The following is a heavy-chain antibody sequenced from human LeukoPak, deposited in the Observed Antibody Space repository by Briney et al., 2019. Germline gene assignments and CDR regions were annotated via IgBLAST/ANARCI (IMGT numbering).Heavy chain of an antibody. D-gene: IGHD1-14*01. J-gene: IGHJ4*02. CDR2: ISSNGGST. CDR1: GFTFSSYA. CDR3: VKEVSRTTTGGLYYFDY. V-gene: IGHV3-64D*06. Sequence: GGSLRLSCSASGFTFSSYAMHWVRQAPGKGLEYVSAISSNGGSTYYADSVKGRFTISRDNSKNTLYLQMSSLRAEDTAVYYCVKEVSRTTTGGLYYFDYWGQGTLVTVSS.